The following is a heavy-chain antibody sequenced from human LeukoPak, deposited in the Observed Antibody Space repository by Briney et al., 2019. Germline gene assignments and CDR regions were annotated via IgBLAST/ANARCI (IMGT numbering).Heavy chain of an antibody. Sequence: PSETLSLTCSVSGGSINSNSYYWGWIRQPPGKGLEWIASIYYSGSTYYNPSLKSRVTISVDTSKNQFSLKLSSVTAADTAVYYCARSRQETAMFRGGRGAWFDPWGQGTLVTVSS. D-gene: IGHD5-18*01. CDR2: IYYSGST. V-gene: IGHV4-39*07. CDR1: GGSINSNSYY. J-gene: IGHJ5*02. CDR3: ARSRQETAMFRGGRGAWFDP.